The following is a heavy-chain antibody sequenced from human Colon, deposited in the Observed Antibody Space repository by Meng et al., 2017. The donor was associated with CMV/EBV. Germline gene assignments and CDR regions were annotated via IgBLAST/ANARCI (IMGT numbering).Heavy chain of an antibody. D-gene: IGHD3-10*01. CDR1: GASITSYY. V-gene: IGHV4-4*07. J-gene: IGHJ4*02. CDR2: VYISGNT. Sequence: QVQLRESGPGLVKPSETLSLTCTVSGASITSYYWSWIRQPAGKGLEWIGRVYISGNTNYNPSLKSRVTMSIDTPKNQLSLNIRSVTAADTAVYYCARDSNLSGLAYWGQGTLVTVSS. CDR3: ARDSNLSGLAY.